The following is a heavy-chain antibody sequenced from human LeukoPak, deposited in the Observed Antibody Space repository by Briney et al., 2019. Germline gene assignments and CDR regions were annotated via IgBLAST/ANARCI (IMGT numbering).Heavy chain of an antibody. J-gene: IGHJ4*02. CDR2: ISAYNGNT. Sequence: ASVKVSCKASGYTFTSYGISWVRQAPGQGLEWMGWISAYNGNTNYTQKLQGRVTMTTDTSTSTAYMELRSLRSDDTAVYYCARVVTYYYDSSGYYYFDYWGQGTLVTVSS. V-gene: IGHV1-18*01. D-gene: IGHD3-22*01. CDR3: ARVVTYYYDSSGYYYFDY. CDR1: GYTFTSYG.